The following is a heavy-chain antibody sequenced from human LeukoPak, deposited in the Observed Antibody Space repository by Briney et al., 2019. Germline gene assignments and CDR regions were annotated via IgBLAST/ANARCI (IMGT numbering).Heavy chain of an antibody. Sequence: GGSPRLSCAASGFTFSSYDMHWVRQATGKGLEWVSAIGTAGDTYYPGSVKGRFTISRENAKNSLYLQMNSLRAGDTAVYYCARAGSGWYDFDYWGQGTLVTVSS. CDR3: ARAGSGWYDFDY. D-gene: IGHD6-19*01. J-gene: IGHJ4*02. V-gene: IGHV3-13*01. CDR1: GFTFSSYD. CDR2: IGTAGDT.